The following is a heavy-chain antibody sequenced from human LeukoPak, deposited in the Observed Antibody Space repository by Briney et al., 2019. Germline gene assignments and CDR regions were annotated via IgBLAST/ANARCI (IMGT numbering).Heavy chain of an antibody. D-gene: IGHD3-22*01. Sequence: PSETLSLTCAVYGGSFSGYYWSWIRQPPGKGLEWIGEINHSGSTYYNPSLKSRVTISVDTSKNQFSLKLSSVTAADTAVYYCARGGDTYYYDSSGYWDYWGQGTLVTVSS. V-gene: IGHV4-34*01. CDR1: GGSFSGYY. CDR2: INHSGST. J-gene: IGHJ4*02. CDR3: ARGGDTYYYDSSGYWDY.